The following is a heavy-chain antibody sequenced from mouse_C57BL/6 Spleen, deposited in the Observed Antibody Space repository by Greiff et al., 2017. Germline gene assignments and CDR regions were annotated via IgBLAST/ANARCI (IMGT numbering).Heavy chain of an antibody. J-gene: IGHJ4*01. CDR3: ARLQPPYYAMDY. CDR2: INPYNGGT. V-gene: IGHV1-19*01. Sequence: VQLQQSGPVLVKPGASVKMSCKASGYTFTDYYMNWVKQSHGKSLEWIGVINPYNGGTSYNQKFKGKATLTVDKSSSTAYMERNSLTSEDSAVYYCARLQPPYYAMDYWGQGTSVTVSS. CDR1: GYTFTDYY. D-gene: IGHD6-1*01.